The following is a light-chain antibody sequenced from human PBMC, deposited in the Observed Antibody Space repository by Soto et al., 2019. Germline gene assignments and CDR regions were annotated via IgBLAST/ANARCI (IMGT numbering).Light chain of an antibody. CDR3: QQYGSPLWT. CDR2: GES. CDR1: QSVTGTY. J-gene: IGKJ1*01. V-gene: IGKV3-20*01. Sequence: EIVLTQSPGTLSLSPGDRATLSCRASQSVTGTYLAWYQHTPGQAPRLLIYGESIRATGNPDRFSGSGSGTDFALNISRLEPEDFAVYYCQQYGSPLWTFGQGTKVEI.